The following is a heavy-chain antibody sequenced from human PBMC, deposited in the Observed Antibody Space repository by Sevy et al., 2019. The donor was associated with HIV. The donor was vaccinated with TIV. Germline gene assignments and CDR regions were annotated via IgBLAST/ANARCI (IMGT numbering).Heavy chain of an antibody. CDR2: INHSGST. V-gene: IGHV4-34*01. D-gene: IGHD2-2*01. J-gene: IGHJ3*02. Sequence: SETLSLTCAVYGGSFSGYYWSWIRQSPGKGLEWIGEINHSGSTNYNPSLKSRVTISVDTSKNQFSLKLSSVTAADTAVYYCARHCSSTSCSHAFDIWGQGTMVTVSS. CDR1: GGSFSGYY. CDR3: ARHCSSTSCSHAFDI.